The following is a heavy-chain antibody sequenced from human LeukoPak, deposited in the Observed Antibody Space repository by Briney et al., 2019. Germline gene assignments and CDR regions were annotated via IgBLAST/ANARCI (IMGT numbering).Heavy chain of an antibody. D-gene: IGHD6-13*01. CDR2: IYYSGST. CDR1: GGAISGGVYY. Sequence: SQTLSLTCTVSGGAISGGVYYGSWIRQHPGNCLEWSGYIYYSGSTYYNPSLKKPVTISIGTSKNQFSLKLSYVTAADTAVSYCERDLGRSWFDYWGQGPLVTVPS. J-gene: IGHJ4*02. V-gene: IGHV4-31*01. CDR3: ERDLGRSWFDY.